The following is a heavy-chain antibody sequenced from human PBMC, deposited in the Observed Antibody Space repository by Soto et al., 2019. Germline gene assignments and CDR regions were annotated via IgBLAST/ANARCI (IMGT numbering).Heavy chain of an antibody. CDR3: ARAYSDAFDI. CDR2: ISSSGTGI. J-gene: IGHJ3*02. D-gene: IGHD2-15*01. Sequence: QVQLVESGGGLVKPGGSLRLSCAASRCTFSDYYMIWIRQAPGKGLEWVAYISSSGTGIYYPDSVKGRFTISRDNAKNSLYLQMSSLRAEDTAVYYCARAYSDAFDIWGQGTMVTVSS. V-gene: IGHV3-11*01. CDR1: RCTFSDYY.